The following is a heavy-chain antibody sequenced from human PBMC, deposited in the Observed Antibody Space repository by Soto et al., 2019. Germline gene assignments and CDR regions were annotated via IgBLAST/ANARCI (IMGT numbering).Heavy chain of an antibody. V-gene: IGHV4-39*01. D-gene: IGHD2-21*02. CDR3: ARHPSDFWFDP. J-gene: IGHJ5*02. CDR1: GGSISSSSYF. CDR2: IYYSGST. Sequence: QLQLQESGPGLVKPSETLSLTCSVSGGSISSSSYFWGWIRQPPGKGLEWIGSIYYSGSTYYNPSLQSRVTVSLDTSKNPFSLKLSSVTAADTAVYYCARHPSDFWFDPWGQGTLVTVSS.